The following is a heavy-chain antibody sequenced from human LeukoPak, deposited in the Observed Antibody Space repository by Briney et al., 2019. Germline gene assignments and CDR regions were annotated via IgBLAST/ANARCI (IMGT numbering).Heavy chain of an antibody. J-gene: IGHJ4*02. Sequence: PSETLSLTCTVSGGSISSGSYYWSWIRQPAGKGLEWIGRIYTSGSTNYNPSLKSRVTISVDTSKNQFSLKLSSVTAADTAVYYCARDHATIGRPFDYWGQGTLVTVSS. CDR1: GGSISSGSYY. V-gene: IGHV4-61*02. CDR2: IYTSGST. CDR3: ARDHATIGRPFDY. D-gene: IGHD1-1*01.